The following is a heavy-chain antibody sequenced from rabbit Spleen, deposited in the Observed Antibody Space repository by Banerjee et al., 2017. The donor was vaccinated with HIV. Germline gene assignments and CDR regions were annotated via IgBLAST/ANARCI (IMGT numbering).Heavy chain of an antibody. CDR2: IDVGITGT. J-gene: IGHJ6*01. CDR1: AFSFSSDYY. CDR3: ARDSSTSFSSYGMDL. D-gene: IGHD1-1*01. Sequence: QEQLVESGGGLVQPEGSLTLTCTASAFSFSSDYYVCWVRQAPGKGLEWIGCIDVGITGTAYATWAKGRFTISKTSSTTVTLQMTSLTVADTATYFCARDSSTSFSSYGMDLWGPGTLVTVS. V-gene: IGHV1S45*01.